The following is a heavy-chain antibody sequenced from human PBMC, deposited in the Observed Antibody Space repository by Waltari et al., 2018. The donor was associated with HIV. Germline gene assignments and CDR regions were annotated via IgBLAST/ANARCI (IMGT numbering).Heavy chain of an antibody. Sequence: EVQLLDPGGGLLHPGGYLSLSCRASAFPFGSFVMICVRQAPGKGLEWVSGISGSGDNRYYADSVKGRFTISRDNSKNKVFLQMKSLRPEDTAFYYCTKDPVTAVGNINWFDPWGQGTLVTVSS. J-gene: IGHJ5*02. CDR3: TKDPVTAVGNINWFDP. D-gene: IGHD6-13*01. CDR1: AFPFGSFV. CDR2: ISGSGDNR. V-gene: IGHV3-23*01.